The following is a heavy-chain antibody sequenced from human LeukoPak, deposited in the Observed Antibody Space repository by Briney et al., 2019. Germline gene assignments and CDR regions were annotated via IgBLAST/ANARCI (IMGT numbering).Heavy chain of an antibody. Sequence: GASVKVSCKASGYTFTIYPITWVRQAPGQGLEWMGWISGYNGNTKYAQKFQGRVTMTADTSTSTAYMELRTLRSDDTAVYYCTRVRSQQLPGLVYYYGMDVWGQGTTVTVSS. CDR1: GYTFTIYP. CDR3: TRVRSQQLPGLVYYYGMDV. J-gene: IGHJ6*02. V-gene: IGHV1-18*01. CDR2: ISGYNGNT. D-gene: IGHD6-13*01.